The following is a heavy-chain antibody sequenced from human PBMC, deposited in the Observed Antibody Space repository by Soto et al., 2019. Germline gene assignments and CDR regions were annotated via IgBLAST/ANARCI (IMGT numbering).Heavy chain of an antibody. V-gene: IGHV3-33*01. Sequence: GGSLRLSCAASGFTFSTYVMHWVRQAPGKGLEWVAGIRQDGSDKYYADSVKGRFTISGDNSNNALYLQINSLGAEDTAVYFCARGTASSWYFAYWGQGTLVTVSS. D-gene: IGHD6-13*01. J-gene: IGHJ4*02. CDR3: ARGTASSWYFAY. CDR1: GFTFSTYV. CDR2: IRQDGSDK.